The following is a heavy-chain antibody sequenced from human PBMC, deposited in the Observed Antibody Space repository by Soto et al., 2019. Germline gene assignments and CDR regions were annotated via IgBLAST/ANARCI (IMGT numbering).Heavy chain of an antibody. J-gene: IGHJ3*01. V-gene: IGHV1-2*04. D-gene: IGHD2-15*01. CDR3: ARSYCSGGSCYLDASDF. CDR2: INPNSGGT. Sequence: ASVKVSCKASGYTFTGYYMHWVRQAPGQGLEWMGWINPNSGGTNYAQKFQGWVTMTRDTSISTAYMELSRLRSDDTAVYYCARSYCSGGSCYLDASDFWCQGTMVTLAS. CDR1: GYTFTGYY.